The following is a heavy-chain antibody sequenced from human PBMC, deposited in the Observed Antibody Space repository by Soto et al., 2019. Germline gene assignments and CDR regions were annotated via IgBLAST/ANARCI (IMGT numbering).Heavy chain of an antibody. D-gene: IGHD3-3*01. V-gene: IGHV4-34*01. CDR2: INHSGST. J-gene: IGHJ3*02. CDR3: ARGPYYDFWSGYSTHDAFDI. CDR1: GGSFSGYY. Sequence: QVQLQQWGAGLLKPSETLSLTCAVYGGSFSGYYWSWIRQPPGKGLEWIGEINHSGSTNYNPSLKSRVTISVDTSKNQFSLKLSSVTAADTAVYYCARGPYYDFWSGYSTHDAFDIWGLGTMVTVSS.